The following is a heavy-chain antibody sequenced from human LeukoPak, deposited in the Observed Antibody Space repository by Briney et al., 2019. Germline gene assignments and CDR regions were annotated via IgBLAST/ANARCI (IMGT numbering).Heavy chain of an antibody. CDR1: GFSFSDYS. D-gene: IGHD4-11*01. Sequence: GGSLRLSCAASGFSFSDYSMNWVRQAPGKGLEWVSSIMSRSRHIYYADSVKGRFTIFRDDAKNSLYLQMNSLRAEDTAMYYCVRDQTTITTAYFYYWGQGTLVTVSS. CDR3: VRDQTTITTAYFYY. J-gene: IGHJ4*02. V-gene: IGHV3-21*01. CDR2: IMSRSRHI.